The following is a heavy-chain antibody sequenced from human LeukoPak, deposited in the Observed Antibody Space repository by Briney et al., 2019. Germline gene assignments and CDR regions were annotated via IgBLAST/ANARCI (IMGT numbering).Heavy chain of an antibody. Sequence: GGSLRLSCAASGFTFSHYSMNWVRQAPGKGLEWVSYISSSSSTIYYADSVKGRFTISRDNAENSLYLQMNSLRDEDTAVYYCARGFPWNSDSSGYLNYWGQGTLVTVSS. CDR1: GFTFSHYS. CDR3: ARGFPWNSDSSGYLNY. D-gene: IGHD3-22*01. V-gene: IGHV3-48*02. CDR2: ISSSSSTI. J-gene: IGHJ4*02.